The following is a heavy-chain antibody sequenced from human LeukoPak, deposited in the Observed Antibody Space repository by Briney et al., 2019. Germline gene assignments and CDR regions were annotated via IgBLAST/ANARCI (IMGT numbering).Heavy chain of an antibody. CDR2: ISGSGGST. CDR1: GFSFKDYY. Sequence: GGSLRLSCAASGFSFKDYYFSWIRQAPGKGLEWVSAISGSGGSTYYADSVKGRFTISRDNSKNTLYLQMNSLRAEDTAVYYCAKSGWGYSSTSLTYYFDYWGQGTLVTVSS. J-gene: IGHJ4*02. CDR3: AKSGWGYSSTSLTYYFDY. D-gene: IGHD2-2*01. V-gene: IGHV3-23*01.